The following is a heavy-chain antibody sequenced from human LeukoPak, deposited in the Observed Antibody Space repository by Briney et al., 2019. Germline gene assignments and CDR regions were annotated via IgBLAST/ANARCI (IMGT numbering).Heavy chain of an antibody. CDR2: IKQDGSEK. CDR1: GFTFSRHW. CDR3: ARSYYGSGTSYGMDV. Sequence: GGSLRLSCAVSGFTFSRHWMSWVRQAPGKGLEWLANIKQDGSEKYYVDSVEGRFTISRENAKNSLYLQMNSLRAEDTAVYYCARSYYGSGTSYGMDVWGQGTTVTVSS. D-gene: IGHD3-10*01. J-gene: IGHJ6*02. V-gene: IGHV3-7*01.